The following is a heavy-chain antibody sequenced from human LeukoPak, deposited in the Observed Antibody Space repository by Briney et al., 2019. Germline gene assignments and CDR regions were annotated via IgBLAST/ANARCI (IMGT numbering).Heavy chain of an antibody. CDR1: GGSISSSSYY. CDR2: IYYSGST. CDR3: ARSWHSSGWYVVY. D-gene: IGHD6-19*01. V-gene: IGHV4-39*01. J-gene: IGHJ4*02. Sequence: SETLSLTCTVSGGSISSSSYYWGWIRQPPGKGLEWIGSIYYSGSTYYNPSLKSRVTISVDTSKNQFSLKLSSVTAADTAVYYCARSWHSSGWYVVYWGQGTLVTVSS.